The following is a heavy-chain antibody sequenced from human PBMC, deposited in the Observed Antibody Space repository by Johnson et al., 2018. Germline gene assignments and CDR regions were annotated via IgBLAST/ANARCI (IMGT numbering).Heavy chain of an antibody. CDR1: GFTFSSYG. V-gene: IGHV3-33*01. D-gene: IGHD6-6*01. Sequence: QVQLVESGGGVVQPGRSLRLSCAASGFTFSSYGMHWVRQAPGKGLEWVAVIWYDGSNKYYADSVKGRFTISRDNSKNTLYLQMNSLRAEDTAVYYCARVIAAESEYFQHWGQGTLVTVSS. CDR2: IWYDGSNK. J-gene: IGHJ1*01. CDR3: ARVIAAESEYFQH.